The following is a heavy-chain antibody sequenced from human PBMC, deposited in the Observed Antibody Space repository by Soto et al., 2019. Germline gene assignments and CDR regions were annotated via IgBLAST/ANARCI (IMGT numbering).Heavy chain of an antibody. Sequence: QGHLLQAGDEVKTPGASVRVSCRASGYPFTSYGISWGRQAPGRGLEWVAWISAYNGSRDTAQKFHGRVTMTLDTSTDTAPMDLGHLTSADAGVYYCARGRIVASIHDAFEIWGQGTNVTVSS. J-gene: IGHJ3*02. CDR3: ARGRIVASIHDAFEI. CDR1: GYPFTSYG. D-gene: IGHD5-12*01. V-gene: IGHV1-18*01. CDR2: ISAYNGSR.